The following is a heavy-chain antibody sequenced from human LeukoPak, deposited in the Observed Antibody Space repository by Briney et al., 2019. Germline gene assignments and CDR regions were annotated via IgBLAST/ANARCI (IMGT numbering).Heavy chain of an antibody. Sequence: ASVKVSCKASGYTFTCYYMHWVRQAPGQGLEWMGWNNPNSGGTNYAQKFQGRVTMTRDTSISTAYMELSRLRSDDTAVYYCARDEVGSSWYRGDYFDYWGQGTLVTVSS. CDR2: NNPNSGGT. CDR3: ARDEVGSSWYRGDYFDY. J-gene: IGHJ4*02. CDR1: GYTFTCYY. V-gene: IGHV1-2*02. D-gene: IGHD6-13*01.